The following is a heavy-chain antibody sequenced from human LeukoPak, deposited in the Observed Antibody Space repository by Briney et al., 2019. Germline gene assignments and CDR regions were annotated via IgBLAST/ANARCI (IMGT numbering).Heavy chain of an antibody. CDR2: IWSDERNK. J-gene: IGHJ4*02. Sequence: GGSLRLSCAASGFTFSNYGMHWVRQAPGKGLEWVALIWSDERNKYYADSVKGQFTISRDNSKNTLYLQMNSLRAEDTDVYYCARDYGGDAGLDYWGQGTLVTVSS. V-gene: IGHV3-33*01. D-gene: IGHD4-23*01. CDR3: ARDYGGDAGLDY. CDR1: GFTFSNYG.